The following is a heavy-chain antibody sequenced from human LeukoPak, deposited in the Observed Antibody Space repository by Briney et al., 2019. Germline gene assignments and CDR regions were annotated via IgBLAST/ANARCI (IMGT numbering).Heavy chain of an antibody. J-gene: IGHJ3*02. V-gene: IGHV4-59*12. Sequence: PSETLSLTCTVFGGSISSYYWSWIRQPPGKGLEWIGYIYYSGSTNYNPSLKSRVSISVDTSKNQFSLKLSSVTAADTAVYYCARPQVPLYYDISPHDAFDIWGQGTMVTVSS. CDR2: IYYSGST. CDR3: ARPQVPLYYDISPHDAFDI. CDR1: GGSISSYY. D-gene: IGHD3-9*01.